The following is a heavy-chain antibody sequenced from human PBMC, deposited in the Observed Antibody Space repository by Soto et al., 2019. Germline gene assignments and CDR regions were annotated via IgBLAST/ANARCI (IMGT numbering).Heavy chain of an antibody. V-gene: IGHV1-8*01. Sequence: QVQLVQSGAEVRKPGASVKVSCKASGYTFTSFDINWVRQATGQGLEWMGWMNPNSGNTGYAQKFQGRVTMTRNTSKSTAYMELSSLRSEDTAVYYCARAYSWGVAVAGMWGQGTLVTVSS. D-gene: IGHD6-19*01. CDR3: ARAYSWGVAVAGM. CDR1: GYTFTSFD. CDR2: MNPNSGNT. J-gene: IGHJ4*02.